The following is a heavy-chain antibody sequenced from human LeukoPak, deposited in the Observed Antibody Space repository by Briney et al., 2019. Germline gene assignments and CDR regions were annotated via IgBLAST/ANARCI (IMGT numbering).Heavy chain of an antibody. V-gene: IGHV1-69*04. CDR3: ARDGTHCSGGSCPHVFDY. J-gene: IGHJ4*02. Sequence: SVKVSCKASGGTFSSYTISWVRQALGQGLEWMGRIIPILGIANYAQKFQGRVTITADKSTSTAYMELSSPRSEDTAVYYCARDGTHCSGGSCPHVFDYWGQGTLVTVSS. CDR2: IIPILGIA. CDR1: GGTFSSYT. D-gene: IGHD2-15*01.